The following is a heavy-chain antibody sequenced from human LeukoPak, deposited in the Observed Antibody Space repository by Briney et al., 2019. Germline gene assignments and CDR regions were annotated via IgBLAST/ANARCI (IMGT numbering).Heavy chain of an antibody. D-gene: IGHD3-10*01. CDR1: GYTLTELS. J-gene: IGHJ3*02. CDR2: FDPEDGET. V-gene: IGHV1-24*01. Sequence: ASVKVSCKVSGYTLTELSMHWVRQAPGKGLEWMGGFDPEDGETIYAQKFQGRVTMTEDTSTDTAYMELSSLRSEDTAVYYCATDRSRPRHYYGSRERAFDIWGQGTMVTVSS. CDR3: ATDRSRPRHYYGSRERAFDI.